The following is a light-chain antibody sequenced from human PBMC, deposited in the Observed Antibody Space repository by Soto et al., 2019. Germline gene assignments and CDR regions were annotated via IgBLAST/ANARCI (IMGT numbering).Light chain of an antibody. J-gene: IGLJ2*01. Sequence: FALTQPRSVSGSPGQSVTISCTGTSSDVGGYNYVSWYQQHPGKAPKLMIYDVSKRPSGVPDRFSGSKSGNTASLTISGLQAVDEADYYCCSYAGSYTLVFGGGTKLTVL. CDR3: CSYAGSYTLV. CDR1: SSDVGGYNY. V-gene: IGLV2-11*01. CDR2: DVS.